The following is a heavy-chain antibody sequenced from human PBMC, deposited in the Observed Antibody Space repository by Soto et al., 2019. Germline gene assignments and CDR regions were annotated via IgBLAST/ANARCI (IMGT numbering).Heavy chain of an antibody. D-gene: IGHD3-10*01. CDR1: GGSISSGDYY. V-gene: IGHV4-31*03. J-gene: IGHJ4*02. CDR3: ARASWAGALGPNY. CDR2: IHYSGKT. Sequence: QVQLQESGPGLVKPSQTLSLTCTVSGGSISSGDYYWSWIRQHPGEGLEWIGDIHYSGKTYYNPSLKSRVTISVDTSKNQSSLKLSSVIAADTAIYYCARASWAGALGPNYWGQGTLVTVSS.